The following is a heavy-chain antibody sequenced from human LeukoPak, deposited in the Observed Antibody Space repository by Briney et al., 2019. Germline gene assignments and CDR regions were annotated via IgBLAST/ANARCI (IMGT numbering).Heavy chain of an antibody. CDR1: GFTVSSYG. J-gene: IGHJ4*02. D-gene: IGHD5-18*01. CDR2: IRYDGSKK. V-gene: IGHV3-30*02. Sequence: GGSLRLSCAASGFTVSSYGMHCVRQAPGKGLEWVTFIRYDGSKKYNADSVKGRFTISRDNSKNTLYLQMNSLRAEDTAVYYCAKEGVGGYSYGIDYWGQGILVTVSS. CDR3: AKEGVGGYSYGIDY.